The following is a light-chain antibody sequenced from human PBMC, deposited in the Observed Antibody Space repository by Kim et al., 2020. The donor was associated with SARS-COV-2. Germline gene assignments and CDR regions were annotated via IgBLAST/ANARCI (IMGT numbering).Light chain of an antibody. CDR2: DAS. CDR3: QQTYNTPVT. Sequence: DIQMTQSPSSLSASVGDRVTITCRASQGIKTYLNWYQQKPGKPPKFLIYDASTLQSGVPSRFSGGGSGTDFTLTIRGLQPEDCATYYCQQTYNTPVTFGQGTKVDIK. J-gene: IGKJ1*01. V-gene: IGKV1-39*01. CDR1: QGIKTY.